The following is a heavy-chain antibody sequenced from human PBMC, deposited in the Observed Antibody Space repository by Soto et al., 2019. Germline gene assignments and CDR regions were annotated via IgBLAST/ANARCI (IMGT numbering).Heavy chain of an antibody. D-gene: IGHD3-22*01. CDR1: GGSIISYY. J-gene: IGHJ4*02. CDR3: ARNYYDSSGYYYRVVDY. Sequence: SETLSLTCTVSGGSIISYYWSWIRQPPGKGLEWIGYIYYSGSTNYNPSLKSRVTISVDTSKNQFSLKLSSVTAADTAVYYCARNYYDSSGYYYRVVDYWGQGTLVTVSS. CDR2: IYYSGST. V-gene: IGHV4-59*01.